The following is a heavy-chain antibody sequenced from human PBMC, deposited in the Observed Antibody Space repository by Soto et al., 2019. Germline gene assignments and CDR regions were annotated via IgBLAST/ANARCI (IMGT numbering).Heavy chain of an antibody. CDR2: IYYSGST. D-gene: IGHD3-16*01. J-gene: IGHJ4*02. Sequence: PGNGLEWIGYIYYSGSTNYNPSLKSRVTISVDTSKNQFSLKLSSVTAADTAVYYCARSMAFYDYVWRSYARGASAYRGKRTSVPVSP. CDR3: ARSMAFYDYVWRSYARGASAY. V-gene: IGHV4-59*01.